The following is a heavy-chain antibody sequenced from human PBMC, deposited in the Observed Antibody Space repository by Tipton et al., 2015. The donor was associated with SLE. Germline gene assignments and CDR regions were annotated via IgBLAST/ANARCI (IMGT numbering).Heavy chain of an antibody. D-gene: IGHD6-19*01. J-gene: IGHJ4*02. V-gene: IGHV4-39*07. CDR3: ARLPRSGGWYEDY. CDR2: VHHSGST. CDR1: GVSISSSSFY. Sequence: TLSLTCNVSGVSISSSSFYWGWIRQSPGMGLEWIGSVHHSGSTDYNPSLKSRVIMSVDTSKNQFSLNLISVTAADTAVYYCARLPRSGGWYEDYWGQGILVTVSS.